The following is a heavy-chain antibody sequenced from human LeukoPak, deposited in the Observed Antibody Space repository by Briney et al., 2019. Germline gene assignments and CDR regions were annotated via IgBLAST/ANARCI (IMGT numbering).Heavy chain of an antibody. CDR2: ISYSGST. J-gene: IGHJ4*02. CDR1: GGSVSRASYY. V-gene: IGHV4-61*01. Sequence: SETLSLTCTVAGGSVSRASYYGSWVRQPPGKGLEWIGYISYSGSTNYNPSLKSRVTISVDTSKNQFSLNLRSVTAADTAVYYCATLYCSRTSCYVDYWDQGTLVTVSS. D-gene: IGHD2-2*01. CDR3: ATLYCSRTSCYVDY.